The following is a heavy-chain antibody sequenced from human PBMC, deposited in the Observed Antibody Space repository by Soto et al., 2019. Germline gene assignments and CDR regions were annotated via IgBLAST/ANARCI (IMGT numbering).Heavy chain of an antibody. Sequence: EVQLVESGGGLVQPGGSLRLSCAASGFNFSSYEMNWVRQAPGKGLEWVSYISSSGSTIYYADSVKGRFTISRDNAKNSLYLQMNSLRAEDTAVYYCARDREYSSGWCPDAFDIWGQGTMVTVSS. CDR2: ISSSGSTI. D-gene: IGHD6-19*01. V-gene: IGHV3-48*03. J-gene: IGHJ3*02. CDR1: GFNFSSYE. CDR3: ARDREYSSGWCPDAFDI.